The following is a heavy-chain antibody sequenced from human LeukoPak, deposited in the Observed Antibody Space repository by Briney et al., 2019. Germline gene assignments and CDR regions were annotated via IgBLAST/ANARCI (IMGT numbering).Heavy chain of an antibody. CDR3: ASQLRYCSGGSCYSGPFDP. CDR1: GGSFSGYY. Sequence: SETLSLTCAVYGGSFSGYYWSWIRQPPGKGLEWIGEINHSGSTNYNPSLKSRVTISVDTSKNQFSLKLSSVTAADTAVYYCASQLRYCSGGSCYSGPFDPWGQGTLVTVSS. CDR2: INHSGST. V-gene: IGHV4-34*01. J-gene: IGHJ5*02. D-gene: IGHD2-15*01.